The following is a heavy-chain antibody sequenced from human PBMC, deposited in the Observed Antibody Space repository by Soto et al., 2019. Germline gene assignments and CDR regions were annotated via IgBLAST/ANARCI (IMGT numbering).Heavy chain of an antibody. CDR3: AATRIAARPRPYYMDV. Sequence: SVKVSCKASGFTFTSSAMQWVRQARGQRLEWIGWTVVGSGNTNYAQKFQERVTITRDMSTSTAYMELSSLRSEDTAVYYCAATRIAARPRPYYMDVWGKGTTVTVSS. CDR1: GFTFTSSA. D-gene: IGHD6-6*01. V-gene: IGHV1-58*02. J-gene: IGHJ6*03. CDR2: TVVGSGNT.